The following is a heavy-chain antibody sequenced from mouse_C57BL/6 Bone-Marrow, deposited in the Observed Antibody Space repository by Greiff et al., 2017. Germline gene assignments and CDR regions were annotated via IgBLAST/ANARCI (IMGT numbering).Heavy chain of an antibody. J-gene: IGHJ4*01. CDR2: INPYNGGT. D-gene: IGHD2-4*01. CDR1: GYTFTDYY. CDR3: AREADYPYAMDY. V-gene: IGHV1-19*01. Sequence: VQLQQSGPVLVKPGASVTMSCKASGYTFTDYYMNWVKQSHGKSLEWIGVINPYNGGTSYNQTFKGKATLTVDKSSSTAYMELNSLTSEDSAVYYCAREADYPYAMDYWGQGTSVTVSS.